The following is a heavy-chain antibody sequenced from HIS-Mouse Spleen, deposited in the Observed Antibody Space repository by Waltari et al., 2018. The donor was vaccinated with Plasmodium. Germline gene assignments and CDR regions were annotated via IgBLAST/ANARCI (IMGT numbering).Heavy chain of an antibody. CDR2: ISNDASNK. Sequence: QVQLVESCGGVVQPGRSLRPSRAASAFTFVTSSCPWFSSAPGKGLEWVAVISNDASNKYYSDSVKGRFTISRDNSKNTLYLQMNSLRAEDTAVYYCAREAGSGGLYYFDYWGQGTLVTVSS. CDR1: AFTFVTSS. D-gene: IGHD3-10*01. V-gene: IGHV3-30-3*01. J-gene: IGHJ4*02. CDR3: AREAGSGGLYYFDY.